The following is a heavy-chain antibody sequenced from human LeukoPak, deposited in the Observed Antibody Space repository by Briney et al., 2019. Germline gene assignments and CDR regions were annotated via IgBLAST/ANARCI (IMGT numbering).Heavy chain of an antibody. CDR2: IKQDGSEK. Sequence: GSLRLSCAASGFTFSSYWMSWVRQAPGKGLEWVANIKQDGSEKYYVDSVKGRFTISRDNAKNSLYLQMNSLRAEDTAVYYCARDDWTTVTTASPYYYYGMDVWGQGTTVTVSS. D-gene: IGHD4-17*01. J-gene: IGHJ6*02. CDR3: ARDDWTTVTTASPYYYYGMDV. V-gene: IGHV3-7*01. CDR1: GFTFSSYW.